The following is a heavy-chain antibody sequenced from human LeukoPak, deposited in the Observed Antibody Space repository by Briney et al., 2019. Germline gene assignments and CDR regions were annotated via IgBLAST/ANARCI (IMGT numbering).Heavy chain of an antibody. CDR3: ASGRRDGYNPRGYYFDY. Sequence: GGSLRLSCAASGFTVSSNYMSWVRQAPGKGLEWVSVIYSGGSTYYADSVKGRFTISRDNSKNTLYLQMNSLRAEDTAVYYCASGRRDGYNPRGYYFDYWGQGTLVTVSS. CDR1: GFTVSSNY. CDR2: IYSGGST. D-gene: IGHD5-24*01. V-gene: IGHV3-53*01. J-gene: IGHJ4*02.